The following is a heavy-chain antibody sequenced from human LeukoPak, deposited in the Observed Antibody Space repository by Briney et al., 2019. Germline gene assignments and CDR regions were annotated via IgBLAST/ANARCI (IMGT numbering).Heavy chain of an antibody. V-gene: IGHV4-4*02. CDR3: ARLRYSSSWYYFDY. CDR2: IHHSGTT. J-gene: IGHJ4*02. Sequence: SETLSLTCTVSGGSISSSTWWGWVRQPPGKGLECIGEIHHSGTTNYNPSLKSRVTVSVDKSKNQFSLKLNSVTAADTAVYYCARLRYSSSWYYFDYWGQGTLVTVSS. D-gene: IGHD6-13*01. CDR1: GGSISSSTW.